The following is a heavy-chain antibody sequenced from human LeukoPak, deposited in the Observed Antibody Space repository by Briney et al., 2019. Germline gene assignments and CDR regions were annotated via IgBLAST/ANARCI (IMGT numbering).Heavy chain of an antibody. CDR3: AREGSTSCHFDY. J-gene: IGHJ4*02. CDR2: ISYDGSNK. V-gene: IGHV3-30*04. Sequence: GRSLRLSCAASGFTFSSYAMHWVRQAPGKGLEWVAVISYDGSNKYYADSVKGRFTISRDNSKNTLYLQMNSLRAEDTAVYYCAREGSTSCHFDYWGQGTLVTASS. CDR1: GFTFSSYA. D-gene: IGHD2-2*01.